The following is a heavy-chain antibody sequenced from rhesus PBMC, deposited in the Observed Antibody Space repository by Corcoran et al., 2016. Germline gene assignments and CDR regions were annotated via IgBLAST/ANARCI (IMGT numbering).Heavy chain of an antibody. CDR3: ATDRDYHFAY. J-gene: IGHJ4*01. CDR2: INGGSGSS. CDR1: GSSISSGYV. Sequence: QVQLQESGPGLVKPSETLSLTCAVSGSSISSGYVWGWILRPPGKGLEWIGQINGGSGSSYYNPSLKSRVTVSKDTSKNQFSLKLSSVTAADTAMYYCATDRDYHFAYWGQGVLVTVSS. V-gene: IGHV4-127*01. D-gene: IGHD4-11*01.